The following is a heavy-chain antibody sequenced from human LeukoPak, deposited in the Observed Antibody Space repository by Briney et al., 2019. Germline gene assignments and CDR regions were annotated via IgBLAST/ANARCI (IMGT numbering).Heavy chain of an antibody. V-gene: IGHV1-69*04. Sequence: GASVKVSCKASGYTFSSYAISWVRQAPGQGLEWMGRIIPILGIANYAQKFQGRVTITADKSTSTAYMELSSLRSEDTAVYYCARDRFYDSSGLQGAFDIWGQGTMVTVSS. D-gene: IGHD3-22*01. CDR2: IIPILGIA. CDR1: GYTFSSYA. CDR3: ARDRFYDSSGLQGAFDI. J-gene: IGHJ3*02.